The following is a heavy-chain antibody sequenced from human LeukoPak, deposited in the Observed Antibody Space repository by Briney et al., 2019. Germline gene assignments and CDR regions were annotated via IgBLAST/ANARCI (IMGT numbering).Heavy chain of an antibody. D-gene: IGHD3-10*01. CDR1: GGSFSGYY. J-gene: IGHJ6*02. CDR3: ARWTMVRGVIIPYYYHGMDV. V-gene: IGHV4-34*01. Sequence: SETLSLTCAVYGGSFSGYYWSWIRQPPGKGLEWIGEINHSGSTNYNPSLKSRVTISVDTSKNQFSLKLSSVTAADTAVYYCARWTMVRGVIIPYYYHGMDVWGQGTTVTVSS. CDR2: INHSGST.